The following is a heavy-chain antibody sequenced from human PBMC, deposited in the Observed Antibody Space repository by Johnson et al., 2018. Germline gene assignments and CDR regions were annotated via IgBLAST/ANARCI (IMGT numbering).Heavy chain of an antibody. D-gene: IGHD5-24*01. CDR1: GLSVTSND. Sequence: VQLVESAGGLVQXGWSRRLXCAVSGLSVTSNDMTWVRPAPGKGLEWVAVFYIDGSKHYTDSVRGRVTISRATSTNTLSLQMNSLKVGDTAVYYCARLHFYYMDVWGMGTTVTVSS. CDR3: ARLHFYYMDV. J-gene: IGHJ6*03. V-gene: IGHV3-66*02. CDR2: FYIDGSK.